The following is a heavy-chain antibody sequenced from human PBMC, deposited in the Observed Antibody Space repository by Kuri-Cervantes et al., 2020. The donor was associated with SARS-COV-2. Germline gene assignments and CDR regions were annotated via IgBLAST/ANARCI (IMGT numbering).Heavy chain of an antibody. D-gene: IGHD3-22*01. Sequence: GGSLRLSCAASGFTFSNHGMHWVRQAPGKGLEWVAFIWYDGGEEYYGDSVKGRFTISRDNSKNTLDLQMNSVRDEDTAVYYCAGQPYSYDSSGYQETWSKWFDPWGQGTLVTVSS. CDR3: AGQPYSYDSSGYQETWSKWFDP. V-gene: IGHV3-33*03. CDR2: IWYDGGEE. J-gene: IGHJ5*02. CDR1: GFTFSNHG.